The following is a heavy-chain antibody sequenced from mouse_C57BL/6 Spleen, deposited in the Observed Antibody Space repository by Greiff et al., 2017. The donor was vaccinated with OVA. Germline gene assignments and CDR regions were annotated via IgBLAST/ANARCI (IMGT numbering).Heavy chain of an antibody. CDR3: AKNYHYGQSLYAMDY. Sequence: QVQLQQSGPGLVQPSQSLSITCTVSGFSLTSYGVHWVRQSPGKGLEWLGVIWRGGSTDYNAAFMSRLSITKDNSKSQVFFKMNSLQADDTAIYYCAKNYHYGQSLYAMDYWGQGTSVTVSS. J-gene: IGHJ4*01. CDR2: IWRGGST. D-gene: IGHD1-1*01. CDR1: GFSLTSYG. V-gene: IGHV2-5*01.